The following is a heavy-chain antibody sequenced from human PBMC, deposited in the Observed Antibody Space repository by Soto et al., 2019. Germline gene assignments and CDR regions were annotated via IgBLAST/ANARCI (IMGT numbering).Heavy chain of an antibody. J-gene: IGHJ4*02. CDR3: ARGSTDSYPGSRIFDF. D-gene: IGHD3-10*01. CDR1: GITFGIRA. Sequence: SGGSLRLSCVASGITFGIRAMSWVRHAPGEGLEWVSTITDTGGDTKYSDSVRGRFTMSRDNSKKTLYLQMNNLRVEDSALYYCARGSTDSYPGSRIFDFWGRGTLVTVSS. CDR2: ITDTGGDT. V-gene: IGHV3-23*01.